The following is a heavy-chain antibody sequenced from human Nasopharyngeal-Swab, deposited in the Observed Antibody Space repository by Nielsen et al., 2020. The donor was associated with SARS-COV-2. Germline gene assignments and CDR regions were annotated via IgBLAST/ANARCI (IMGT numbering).Heavy chain of an antibody. CDR3: AKEEGGYDFWSGYSKPLNAFDI. V-gene: IGHV3-30*18. D-gene: IGHD3-3*01. J-gene: IGHJ3*02. Sequence: VRQAPGKGLEWVAVISYDGNNKFYADSLKGRFTVSRDNSENTLYLQMNSLRPEDTAVYYCAKEEGGYDFWSGYSKPLNAFDIWGQRTMVTVSS. CDR2: ISYDGNNK.